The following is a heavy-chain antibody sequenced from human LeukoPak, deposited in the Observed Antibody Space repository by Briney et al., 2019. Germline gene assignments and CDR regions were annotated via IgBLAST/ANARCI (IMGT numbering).Heavy chain of an antibody. CDR3: ARVVVRGVIWYYYGMDV. CDR2: ISYDGSNK. J-gene: IGHJ6*02. Sequence: GGSLRLSCAASGFTFSSYAMHWVRQAPGKGLEWVAVISYDGSNKYYADSVKGRFTISRDNSKNTLYLQMNSLRAEDTAVYYCARVVVRGVIWYYYGMDVWGQGTTVTVSS. V-gene: IGHV3-30-3*01. D-gene: IGHD3-10*01. CDR1: GFTFSSYA.